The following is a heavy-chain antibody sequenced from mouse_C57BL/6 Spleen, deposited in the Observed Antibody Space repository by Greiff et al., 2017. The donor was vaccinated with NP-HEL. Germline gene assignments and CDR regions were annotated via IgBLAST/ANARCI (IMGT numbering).Heavy chain of an antibody. V-gene: IGHV1-7*01. CDR2: INPSSGYT. D-gene: IGHD1-1*01. Sequence: QVQLQQSGAELAKPGASVKLSCKASGYTFTSYWMHWVKQRPGQGLEWIGYINPSSGYTKYNQKFKDKATLTTDKSSSTAYMQLSSLTYEDSAVYYCAKSTVVAEGFAYWGQGTLVTVSA. J-gene: IGHJ3*01. CDR1: GYTFTSYW. CDR3: AKSTVVAEGFAY.